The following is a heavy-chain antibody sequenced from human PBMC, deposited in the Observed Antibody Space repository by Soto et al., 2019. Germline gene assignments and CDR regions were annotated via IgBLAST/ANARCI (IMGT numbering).Heavy chain of an antibody. V-gene: IGHV1-69*11. J-gene: IGHJ5*02. CDR3: ARDTRYDPSGYHYENNWFDP. CDR2: IIPILGTA. CDR1: GGTFSSYG. D-gene: IGHD3-22*01. Sequence: QVQLVQSGAEVKKPGSSVKVSCQASGGTFSSYGISWVRQAPGQGLEWMGMIIPILGTANYAQNFQGRVTMTADESAMTAYMELRSLRSDDTAVYYCARDTRYDPSGYHYENNWFDPWGQGTLVTVSS.